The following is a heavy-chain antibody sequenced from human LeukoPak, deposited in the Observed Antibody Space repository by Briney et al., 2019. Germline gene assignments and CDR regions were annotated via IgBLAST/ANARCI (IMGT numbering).Heavy chain of an antibody. D-gene: IGHD3-22*01. V-gene: IGHV3-53*01. CDR2: IYSGGST. CDR1: GFTVSSNY. Sequence: GGSLRLSCAASGFTVSSNYMSWVRQAPGKGLEWVSFIYSGGSTYYADSVKGRFTTSRDNSKNTLYLQMNSLRAEDTAVYYCASGVYDSSGYLPDWGQGTLVTVSS. CDR3: ASGVYDSSGYLPD. J-gene: IGHJ4*02.